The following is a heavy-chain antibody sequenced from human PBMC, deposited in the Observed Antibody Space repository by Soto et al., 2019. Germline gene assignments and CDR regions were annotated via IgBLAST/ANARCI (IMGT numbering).Heavy chain of an antibody. CDR3: ARDDDRPDNGLDM. Sequence: QVQLVESGGGVVQPGRSLRLSCAASGFTFSKYGMHWVRQAPGKGLEWVAVILQDGGDQRYGDSVKGRFTISRDNSKNTLYLQINSLRVEDTAVYYCARDDDRPDNGLDMWGQGTMVTVSS. V-gene: IGHV3-33*05. CDR2: ILQDGGDQ. CDR1: GFTFSKYG. D-gene: IGHD2-8*01. J-gene: IGHJ3*02.